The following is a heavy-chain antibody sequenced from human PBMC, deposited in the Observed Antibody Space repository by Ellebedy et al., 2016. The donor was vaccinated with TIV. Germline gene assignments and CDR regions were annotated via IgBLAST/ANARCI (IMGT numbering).Heavy chain of an antibody. J-gene: IGHJ2*01. Sequence: GESLKISXAASGFTFGTYWMHWVRQAPGEGLLWVSRMNNDGTTIDYVDSVKGRFTISRGNAKNTLYLHMNSLRVEDTAVYYCARAGSYRFDFWGRGTLVTVSS. CDR1: GFTFGTYW. D-gene: IGHD3-16*02. V-gene: IGHV3-74*01. CDR3: ARAGSYRFDF. CDR2: MNNDGTTI.